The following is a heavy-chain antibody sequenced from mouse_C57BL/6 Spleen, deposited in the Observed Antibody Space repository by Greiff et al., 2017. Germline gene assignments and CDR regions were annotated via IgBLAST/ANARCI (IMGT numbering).Heavy chain of an antibody. D-gene: IGHD2-4*01. CDR3: ARGNYDYDDPWFAY. CDR1: GYTFTSYW. J-gene: IGHJ3*01. Sequence: QVQLKQPGAELVRPGSSVKLSCKASGYTFTSYWMHWVKQRPIQGLEWIGNIDPSDSETHYNQKFKDKATLTVDKSSSTAYMQLSSLTSEDSAVYYCARGNYDYDDPWFAYWGQGTLVTVSA. V-gene: IGHV1-52*01. CDR2: IDPSDSET.